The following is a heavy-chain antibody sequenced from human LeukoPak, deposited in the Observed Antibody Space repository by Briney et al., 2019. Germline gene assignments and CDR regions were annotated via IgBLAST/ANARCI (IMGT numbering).Heavy chain of an antibody. CDR3: ARDRELGY. Sequence: PSETLSLTCTVSGGSISIYYWNWIRQPPGKGLEWIGYIYNSGSTNYNPSLKSRVTISVDTSKNQFSLKLNSVTAADTAVYYCARDRELGYWGQGTLVTVSS. CDR2: IYNSGST. D-gene: IGHD3-10*01. J-gene: IGHJ4*02. V-gene: IGHV4-59*01. CDR1: GGSISIYY.